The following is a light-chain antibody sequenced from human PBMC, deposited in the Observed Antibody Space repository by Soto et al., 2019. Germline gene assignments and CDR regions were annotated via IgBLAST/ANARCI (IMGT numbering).Light chain of an antibody. CDR2: GAS. CDR3: QQYNNWPPWT. V-gene: IGKV3-15*01. Sequence: ETVMTQSPATLSVSPGERATLSCRTSQSVRNNLAWYQQRPGQAPRLLIYGASTRATGVPARFSGSGSGTDFTLTINSPQSEDFAVYFCQQYNNWPPWTFGQGTKVEIK. J-gene: IGKJ1*01. CDR1: QSVRNN.